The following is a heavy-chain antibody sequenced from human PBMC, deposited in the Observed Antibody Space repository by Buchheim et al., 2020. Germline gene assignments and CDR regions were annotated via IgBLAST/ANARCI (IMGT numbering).Heavy chain of an antibody. CDR3: ARDLGLYYDFWSGYYTGMDYYYGMDV. CDR1: GGSISSGGYY. Sequence: QVQLQESGPGLVKPSQTLSLTCTVSGGSISSGGYYWSWIRQHPGKGLEWIGYIYYSGSTYYNPSLKSRVTISVDTSKNQFSLKLSAVTAADTAVYYCARDLGLYYDFWSGYYTGMDYYYGMDVWGQGTT. CDR2: IYYSGST. D-gene: IGHD3-3*01. V-gene: IGHV4-31*03. J-gene: IGHJ6*02.